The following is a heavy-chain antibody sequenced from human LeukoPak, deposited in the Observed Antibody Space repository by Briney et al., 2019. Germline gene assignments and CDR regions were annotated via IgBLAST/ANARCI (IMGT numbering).Heavy chain of an antibody. V-gene: IGHV3-21*01. CDR1: GFIFRNYN. CDR3: ARGYSSSWYLD. Sequence: PGGSLRLSCAASGFIFRNYNMNWVRQAPWKGLEFVSSISSSSSFIYYADSVKGRFTISRDNAKKSLSLQMNSLRADDTAVYYCARGYSSSWYLDWGQGTLVTVSS. D-gene: IGHD6-13*01. J-gene: IGHJ4*02. CDR2: ISSSSSFI.